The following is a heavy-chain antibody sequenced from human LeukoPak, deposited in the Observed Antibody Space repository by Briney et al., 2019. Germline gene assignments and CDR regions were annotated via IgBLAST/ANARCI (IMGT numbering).Heavy chain of an antibody. CDR3: ARQYYDSTGYYYFDY. CDR1: AGAITGSSYY. V-gene: IGHV4-39*01. Sequence: SQTLSPTCTVSAGAITGSSYYSGWIRQSPGKGLEWIGSLYYSGSIYYNPSLKSRVSMYADTSKNQFSLKLNSLTAADRAVYYCARQYYDSTGYYYFDYWDQGTLVTVSS. CDR2: LYYSGSI. D-gene: IGHD3-22*01. J-gene: IGHJ4*02.